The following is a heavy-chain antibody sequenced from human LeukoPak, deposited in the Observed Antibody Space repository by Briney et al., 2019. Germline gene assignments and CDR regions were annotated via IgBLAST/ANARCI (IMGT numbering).Heavy chain of an antibody. V-gene: IGHV4-34*01. CDR1: GGSISSYY. J-gene: IGHJ4*02. D-gene: IGHD2-8*01. CDR3: ARGRYAMDFDY. CDR2: INHSGST. Sequence: SETLSLTCTVSGGSISSYYWSWIRQPAGKGLEWIGEINHSGSTNYNPSLKSRVTISVDTSKNQFSLKLSSVTAADTAVYYCARGRYAMDFDYWGQGTLVTVSS.